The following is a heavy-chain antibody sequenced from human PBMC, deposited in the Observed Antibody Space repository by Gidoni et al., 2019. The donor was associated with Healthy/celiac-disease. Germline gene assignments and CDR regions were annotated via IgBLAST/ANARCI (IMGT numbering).Heavy chain of an antibody. Sequence: EVQLVESGGGLVQPGASLSLSCAASGFTFSSYWMHWVRQAPGKGLVCVSRINSDGSSTSYADSVKGRFTISRDNAKNMLYLQMNSLRAEDTAVYYCARGRIGRGIVVVPAAFDYWGQGTLVTVSS. V-gene: IGHV3-74*01. D-gene: IGHD2-2*01. J-gene: IGHJ4*02. CDR1: GFTFSSYW. CDR2: INSDGSST. CDR3: ARGRIGRGIVVVPAAFDY.